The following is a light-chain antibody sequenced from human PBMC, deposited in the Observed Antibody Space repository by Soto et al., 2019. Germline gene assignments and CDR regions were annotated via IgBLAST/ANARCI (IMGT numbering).Light chain of an antibody. J-gene: IGLJ3*02. CDR3: AAWDDSLNGHMV. CDR2: SNN. V-gene: IGLV1-44*01. Sequence: QSVLTQPPSASGTPGQRVTISCSGSTSNIGSNTVNWYQQLPGTAPTLLISSNNRRPSGVPDRFSGSKSGTSASLAISGLQSEDEADYYCAAWDDSLNGHMVFGGGTKLTVL. CDR1: TSNIGSNT.